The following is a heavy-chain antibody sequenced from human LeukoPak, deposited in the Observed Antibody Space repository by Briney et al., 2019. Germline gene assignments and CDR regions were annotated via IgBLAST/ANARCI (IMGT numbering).Heavy chain of an antibody. J-gene: IGHJ4*02. D-gene: IGHD1-26*01. V-gene: IGHV4-4*02. Sequence: SETLSLTCAVSGGSISSSNWWSWVRQPPGKGLEWIGEIYHSGSTSYNPSLKSRVTISVDKSKNQFSLKLSSVTAADTAVYYCARVGGVTSTPRKWELSRHFDYWGQGTLVTVSS. CDR3: ARVGGVTSTPRKWELSRHFDY. CDR2: IYHSGST. CDR1: GGSISSSNW.